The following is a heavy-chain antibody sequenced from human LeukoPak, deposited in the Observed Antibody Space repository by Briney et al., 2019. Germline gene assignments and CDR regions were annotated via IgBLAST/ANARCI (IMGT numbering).Heavy chain of an antibody. CDR1: GFTFSSYD. CDR3: ARSTYYYDSSGYSPDYYYGMDV. V-gene: IGHV3-13*01. CDR2: IGTAGDT. J-gene: IGHJ6*02. D-gene: IGHD3-22*01. Sequence: GGSLRLSCAASGFTFSSYDLHWVRQATGKGVEWVSAIGTAGDTYYPGSVKGRFTISRENAKNSLYLQMNSLRAGDTAVYYCARSTYYYDSSGYSPDYYYGMDVWGQGTTVTVSS.